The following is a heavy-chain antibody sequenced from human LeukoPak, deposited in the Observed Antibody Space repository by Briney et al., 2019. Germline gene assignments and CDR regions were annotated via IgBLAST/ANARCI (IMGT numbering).Heavy chain of an antibody. D-gene: IGHD3-10*01. Sequence: QAGGSLRLSCAASGFTFSSYAMHWVRQAPGKGLEWVAVISYDGSNKYYADSVKGRFTISRDNSKNTLYLQMNSLRAEDTAVYYCARERGYYDAFDIWGQGTMVTVSS. V-gene: IGHV3-30-3*01. J-gene: IGHJ3*02. CDR2: ISYDGSNK. CDR1: GFTFSSYA. CDR3: ARERGYYDAFDI.